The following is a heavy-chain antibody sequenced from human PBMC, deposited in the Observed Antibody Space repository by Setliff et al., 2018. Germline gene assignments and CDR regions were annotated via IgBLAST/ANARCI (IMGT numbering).Heavy chain of an antibody. Sequence: GGSLRLSCAASGFTFGDFAMTWVRQAPGKGLEWVSGIGGSGGSTYYADSVKGRFTISRDNSKNTLYLQMNSLRAEDTAVYYCAKDVADGYNWDYWGQGTLVTVSS. CDR3: AKDVADGYNWDY. J-gene: IGHJ4*02. V-gene: IGHV3-23*01. CDR2: IGGSGGST. CDR1: GFTFGDFA. D-gene: IGHD5-12*01.